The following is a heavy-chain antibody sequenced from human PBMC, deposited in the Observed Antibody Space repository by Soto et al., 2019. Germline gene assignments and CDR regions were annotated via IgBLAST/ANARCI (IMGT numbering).Heavy chain of an antibody. CDR2: IYPGDSDT. D-gene: IGHD2-21*02. CDR1: GYHFTSYW. Sequence: GESLKISCKGSGYHFTSYWIAWVRPLPGNGLEWMGIIYPGDSDTRYSPSFQGQVTISADKSISTAYLQWSSLKASDTAMYYCARPEYCGGDCYYAFDIWGQGTMVTVSS. V-gene: IGHV5-51*01. J-gene: IGHJ3*02. CDR3: ARPEYCGGDCYYAFDI.